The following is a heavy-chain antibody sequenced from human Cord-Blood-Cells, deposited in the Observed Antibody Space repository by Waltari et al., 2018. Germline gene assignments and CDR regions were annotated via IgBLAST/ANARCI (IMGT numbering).Heavy chain of an antibody. Sequence: QVQLVESGGGVVQPGRSLRLSCAASGFTFSSYGMHWVRQAPGKGLAWVAVIWYDGSNKYYADSVKGRFTISRDNSKNTLYLQMNSLRAEDTAVYYCARDLSIAAAIKGYFDYWGQGTLVTVSS. J-gene: IGHJ4*02. CDR1: GFTFSSYG. CDR3: ARDLSIAAAIKGYFDY. D-gene: IGHD6-13*01. V-gene: IGHV3-33*01. CDR2: IWYDGSNK.